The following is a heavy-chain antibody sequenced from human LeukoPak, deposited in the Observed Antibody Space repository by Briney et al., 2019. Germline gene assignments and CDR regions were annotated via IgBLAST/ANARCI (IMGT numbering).Heavy chain of an antibody. D-gene: IGHD6-6*01. CDR2: IYYSGST. V-gene: IGHV4-39*01. CDR3: ARQEYSSSSYFDY. CDR1: GGSISSSSYY. J-gene: IGHJ4*02. Sequence: SETLSLTCPVSGGSISSSSYYWGWIRQPPGKGLEWIGSIYYSGSTYYNPSLKSRVTVSVDTSKNQFSLKLSSVTAAGTAVYYCARQEYSSSSYFDYWGQGTLVTVSS.